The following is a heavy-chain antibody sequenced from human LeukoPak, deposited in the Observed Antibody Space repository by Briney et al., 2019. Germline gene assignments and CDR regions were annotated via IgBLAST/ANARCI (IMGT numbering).Heavy chain of an antibody. J-gene: IGHJ4*02. CDR3: AKAAIWYWSDPGDRYFDC. D-gene: IGHD1-1*01. CDR1: GSTFTVNN. V-gene: IGHV1-2*02. Sequence: GASLTVSLTSSGSTFTVNNYHRVWLAPGPGKELKGLTNLDSGAKKTAQTFQGRVTITRDTSITTAYMELSRLTSDDTALYYCAKAAIWYWSDPGDRYFDCWGQGTLVTVSS. CDR2: TNLDSGAK.